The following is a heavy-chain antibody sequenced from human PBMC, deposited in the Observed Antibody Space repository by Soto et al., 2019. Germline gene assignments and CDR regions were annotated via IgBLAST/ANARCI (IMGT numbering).Heavy chain of an antibody. CDR1: GFTFSSYG. D-gene: IGHD5-12*01. V-gene: IGHV3-30*18. Sequence: GSLRLSCAASGFTFSSYGMHWVRQAPGKGLEWVAVISYDGSNKYYADSVKGRFTISRDNSKNTLYLQMNSLRAEDTAVYYCAKEGGYSGYDSIFDYWGQGTLVTVSS. J-gene: IGHJ4*02. CDR3: AKEGGYSGYDSIFDY. CDR2: ISYDGSNK.